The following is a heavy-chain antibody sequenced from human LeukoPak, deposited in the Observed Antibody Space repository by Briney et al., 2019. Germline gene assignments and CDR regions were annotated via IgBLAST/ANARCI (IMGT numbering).Heavy chain of an antibody. V-gene: IGHV3-30-3*01. CDR2: ISYDGINK. CDR1: GFTFSSYA. J-gene: IGHJ4*02. D-gene: IGHD5-18*01. Sequence: PGGSLRLSCAASGFTFSSYAIHWVRQAPGKGLEWVAVISYDGINKYYADSVKGRFTISRDNSKNTLYLQMNSLRLEDTAVYYCARVLGGYSYGDFWGQGTLVTVSS. CDR3: ARVLGGYSYGDF.